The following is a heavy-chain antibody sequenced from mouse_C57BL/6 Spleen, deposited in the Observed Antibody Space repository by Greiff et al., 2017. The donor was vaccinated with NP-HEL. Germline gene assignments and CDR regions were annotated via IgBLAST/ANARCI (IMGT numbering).Heavy chain of an antibody. CDR1: GYTFTSYW. CDR2: IHPNSGST. J-gene: IGHJ3*01. CDR3: ARAGQRGGFAY. V-gene: IGHV1-64*01. Sequence: QVQLQQPGAELVKPGASVKLSCKASGYTFTSYWMHWVKQRPGQGLEWIGMIHPNSGSTNYNEKFKSKATLTVDKSSSTAYMQLSSLTSEDSAVYYCARAGQRGGFAYWGQGTLVTVSA.